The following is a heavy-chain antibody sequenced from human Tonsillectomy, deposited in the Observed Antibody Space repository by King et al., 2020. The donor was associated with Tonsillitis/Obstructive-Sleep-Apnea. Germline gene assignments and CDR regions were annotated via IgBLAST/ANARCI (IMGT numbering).Heavy chain of an antibody. Sequence: VQLQQSGPGLVKPSQTLSLTCAISGDIVSSNSAAWNWIRQSPSRGLEWLGRTYYKSKWYNHYGVSVKSRISINADTSTTQFSLHLNYVTPVDTAVYYCARAHLGLADYYFDHWGQGTLVTVSS. D-gene: IGHD3/OR15-3a*01. J-gene: IGHJ4*02. CDR3: ARAHLGLADYYFDH. V-gene: IGHV6-1*01. CDR1: GDIVSSNSAA. CDR2: TYYKSKWYN.